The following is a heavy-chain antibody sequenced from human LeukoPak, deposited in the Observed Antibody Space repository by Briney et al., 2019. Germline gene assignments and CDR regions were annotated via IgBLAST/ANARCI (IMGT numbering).Heavy chain of an antibody. V-gene: IGHV1-8*01. J-gene: IGHJ4*02. D-gene: IGHD7-27*01. CDR2: MNPKSGDT. Sequence: ASVKVSCKASGYTFTNYDISWVRQATGQGFEWLGWMNPKSGDTGYAQKFQGRVTMTRITSISTAYMELSGLTSEDTAVYYCARNLPSTGDFDYWGQGTLVSVSS. CDR1: GYTFTNYD. CDR3: ARNLPSTGDFDY.